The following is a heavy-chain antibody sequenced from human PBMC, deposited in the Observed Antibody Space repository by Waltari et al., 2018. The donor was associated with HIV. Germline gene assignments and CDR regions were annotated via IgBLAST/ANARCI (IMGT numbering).Heavy chain of an antibody. Sequence: AQLHPWGSGQVKPSESLSLTGLLSGRASVWSKLTLVVLSPGKGLEWIGEIDQSGASRFNPSLKRRITISMDTSRSHFALKLSPVSPADTAVYYCARGPSLRAFRGNLYFNSSLDVWGQGTTVTVSS. D-gene: IGHD1-1*01. CDR3: ARGPSLRAFRGNLYFNSSLDV. CDR1: GRASVWSK. J-gene: IGHJ6*02. V-gene: IGHV4-34*01. CDR2: IDQSGAS.